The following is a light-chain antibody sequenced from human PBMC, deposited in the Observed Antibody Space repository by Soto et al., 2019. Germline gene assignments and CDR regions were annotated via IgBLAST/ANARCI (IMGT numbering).Light chain of an antibody. CDR2: DVS. Sequence: QSALTQPRSVSGSPGQSVTISCTGTSSDVGGYNYVSWYQQHPGKAPKLIIYDVSKRPSGVPDRFSGSKSGNTASLTISGLQGEDEADYYCCSYAGSVVFGGGTKLTVL. J-gene: IGLJ2*01. V-gene: IGLV2-11*01. CDR3: CSYAGSVV. CDR1: SSDVGGYNY.